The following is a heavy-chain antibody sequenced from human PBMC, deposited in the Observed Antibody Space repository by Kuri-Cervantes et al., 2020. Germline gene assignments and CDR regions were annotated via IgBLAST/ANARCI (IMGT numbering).Heavy chain of an antibody. CDR1: GGSISSYF. V-gene: IGHV4-4*07. CDR2: IYTSGTT. Sequence: SETLSLTCNVSGGSISSYFWSWIRQPAGKGLEWIGRIYTSGTTNYNPSLKSRVTMSVETSKNQFSLKLSSVTAADTTVYYCARAKGQNGLDVWGQGTTVTVYS. J-gene: IGHJ6*02. CDR3: ARAKGQNGLDV.